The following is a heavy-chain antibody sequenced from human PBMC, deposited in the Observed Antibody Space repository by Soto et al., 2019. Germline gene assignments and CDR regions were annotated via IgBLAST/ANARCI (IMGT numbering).Heavy chain of an antibody. CDR2: INPNSGGT. J-gene: IGHJ4*02. V-gene: IGHV1-2*02. CDR1: GYTFTGYY. D-gene: IGHD1-1*01. Sequence: GASVKVSCKASGYTFTGYYMHWVRQAPGQGLEWMGWINPNSGGTNYAQKFQGRVTMTRDTSISTAYMELSRLRSDDTAVYYCARDPRLKLDHDRPFDYWGQGTLVTVSS. CDR3: ARDPRLKLDHDRPFDY.